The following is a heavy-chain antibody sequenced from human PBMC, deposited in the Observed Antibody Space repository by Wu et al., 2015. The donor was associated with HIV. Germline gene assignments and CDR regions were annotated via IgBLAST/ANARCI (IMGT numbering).Heavy chain of an antibody. CDR2: INPNSGGT. CDR1: GYTFTGYY. J-gene: IGHJ4*02. V-gene: IGHV1-2*02. CDR3: ARDPPHCGGDCPFDY. D-gene: IGHD2-21*02. Sequence: QVQLVQSGAEVKKPGASVKVSCKASGYTFTGYYMHWVRQAPGQGLEWMGWINPNSGGTNYAQKFQGRVTMTRDTSISTAYMELSRLRSDDTAVYYCARDPPHCGGDCPFDYWGQGTLVTVSS.